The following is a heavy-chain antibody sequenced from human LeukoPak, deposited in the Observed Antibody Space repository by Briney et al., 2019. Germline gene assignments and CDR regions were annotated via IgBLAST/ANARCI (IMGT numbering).Heavy chain of an antibody. V-gene: IGHV4-59*01. CDR2: IYYSGST. J-gene: IGHJ6*02. CDR1: GGSIRSYY. Sequence: PSETLSLTCTVSGGSIRSYYWSWIRQPPGKGLEWIGYIYYSGSTNYNPSLKSRVTISVDTSKNQFSLKLSSVTAADTAVYYCARDRETDCSSTSCYLSGMDVWGQGTTVTVSS. CDR3: ARDRETDCSSTSCYLSGMDV. D-gene: IGHD2-2*01.